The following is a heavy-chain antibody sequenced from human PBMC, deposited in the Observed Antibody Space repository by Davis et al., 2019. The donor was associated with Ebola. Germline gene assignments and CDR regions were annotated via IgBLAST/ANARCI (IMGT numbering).Heavy chain of an antibody. CDR3: ASRGDGLNDAFDI. D-gene: IGHD3-10*01. Sequence: SVKVSCKASGGTFSSYAISWVRQAPGQGLEWMGGIIPIFGTANYAQRFQGRVTITADESRTTVYMELSRLTSDDTAFYYCASRGDGLNDAFDIWGQGTMVIVSS. CDR2: IIPIFGTA. J-gene: IGHJ3*02. CDR1: GGTFSSYA. V-gene: IGHV1-69*13.